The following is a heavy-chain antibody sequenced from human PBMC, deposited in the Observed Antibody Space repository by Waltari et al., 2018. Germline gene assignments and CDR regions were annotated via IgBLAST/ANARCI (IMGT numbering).Heavy chain of an antibody. CDR1: GFTFSSLW. Sequence: EVQLVESGGGLVQPGGSLRLSCAVSGFTFSSLWMSWFRQAPGKGLEWVANRKQDGSEIYYVDSVKGRFTISRDNAKNSLYLQMNSLTTEDTAVYYCAGGGGFLCDIWGQGTLVTVSS. V-gene: IGHV3-7*01. CDR2: RKQDGSEI. CDR3: AGGGGFLCDI. J-gene: IGHJ3*02. D-gene: IGHD3-3*01.